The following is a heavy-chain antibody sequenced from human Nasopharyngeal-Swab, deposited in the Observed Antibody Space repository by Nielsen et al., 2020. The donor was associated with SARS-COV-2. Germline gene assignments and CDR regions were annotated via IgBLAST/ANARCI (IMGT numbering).Heavy chain of an antibody. V-gene: IGHV3-11*05. Sequence: GESLKISCAASGFTFSDYYMSWIRQAPGKGLEWVSYISSSSSYTNYAGSVKGRFTISRDNAKNSLYLQMNSLRAEDTAVYYCARDWRGRYFDYWGQGTLVTVSS. CDR1: GFTFSDYY. D-gene: IGHD3-10*01. CDR2: ISSSSSYT. J-gene: IGHJ4*02. CDR3: ARDWRGRYFDY.